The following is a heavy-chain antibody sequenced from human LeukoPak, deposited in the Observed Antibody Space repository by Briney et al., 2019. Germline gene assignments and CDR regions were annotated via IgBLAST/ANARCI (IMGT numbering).Heavy chain of an antibody. J-gene: IGHJ4*02. Sequence: GGSLRLSCAASGFTFSSYGMSWVRQAPGKGLEWVSAISGSGGSTYYADSVKGRFTISRDNSKNTLYLQMNSLRAEDTAVYYCAKEGYYYGSGSYYDYWGQGTLVTVSS. D-gene: IGHD3-10*01. V-gene: IGHV3-23*01. CDR3: AKEGYYYGSGSYYDY. CDR1: GFTFSSYG. CDR2: ISGSGGST.